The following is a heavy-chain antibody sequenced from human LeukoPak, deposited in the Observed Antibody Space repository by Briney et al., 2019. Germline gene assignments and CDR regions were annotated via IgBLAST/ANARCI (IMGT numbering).Heavy chain of an antibody. CDR1: GFTFSSYG. CDR3: VTGIRSGYTGY. CDR2: ISYDGSNK. Sequence: GRSLRLSCAASGFTFSSYGMHWVRQAVGKGLEWVAVISYDGSNKYYADSVKGRFTISRDNSKNTLYLQMNSLRAEDTAVYYCVTGIRSGYTGYWGQGTLVTVSS. J-gene: IGHJ4*02. D-gene: IGHD2-2*02. V-gene: IGHV3-30*03.